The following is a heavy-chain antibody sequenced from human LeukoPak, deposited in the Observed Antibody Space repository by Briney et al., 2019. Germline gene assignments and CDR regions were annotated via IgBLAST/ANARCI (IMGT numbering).Heavy chain of an antibody. J-gene: IGHJ6*02. V-gene: IGHV3-33*01. CDR3: ARGVIGYCSSTSCYERDYYYGMDV. Sequence: GGSLRLSCAASGFTFSSYGMHWVRQAPGKGLEGVAVIWYDGSNKYYADSVKGRFTISRDNSKNTLYLQMNSLRAEDTAVYYCARGVIGYCSSTSCYERDYYYGMDVWGQGTTVTVSS. D-gene: IGHD2-2*01. CDR2: IWYDGSNK. CDR1: GFTFSSYG.